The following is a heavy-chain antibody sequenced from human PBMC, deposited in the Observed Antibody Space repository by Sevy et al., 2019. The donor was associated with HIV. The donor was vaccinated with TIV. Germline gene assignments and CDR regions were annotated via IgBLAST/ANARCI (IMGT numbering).Heavy chain of an antibody. D-gene: IGHD2-21*01. J-gene: IGHJ4*02. Sequence: ASVKVSCKASGGSLSNYGMNWVRQAPGQGLEWTGGIIPRVGLANYAPRFQDRVTITAYESTSTVYIEVRRLRAEDTGVYYCASVRTCASDCYFFDSWGQGTLVTVSS. V-gene: IGHV1-69*10. CDR1: GGSLSNYG. CDR3: ASVRTCASDCYFFDS. CDR2: IIPRVGLA.